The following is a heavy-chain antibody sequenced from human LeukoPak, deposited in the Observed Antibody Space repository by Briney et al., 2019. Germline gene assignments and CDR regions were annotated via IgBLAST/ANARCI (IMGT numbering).Heavy chain of an antibody. J-gene: IGHJ5*02. CDR3: AREEGYWFDP. CDR2: IIPIFGTA. Sequence: GASVKVSCKASGGTFSSYAISWVRQAPGQGLEWMGGIIPIFGTANYAQKFQGRVTITTDESTSTAYMELSSLRSEDTAVYYCAREEGYWFDPWGQGTLVTVSS. CDR1: GGTFSSYA. V-gene: IGHV1-69*05.